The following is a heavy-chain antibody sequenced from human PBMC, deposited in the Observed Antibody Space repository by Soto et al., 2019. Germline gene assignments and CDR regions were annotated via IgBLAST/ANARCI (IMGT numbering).Heavy chain of an antibody. CDR1: GYSIGSGHY. CDR3: ARVLFYGSGSSSSYYFDY. V-gene: IGHV4-38-2*01. D-gene: IGHD3-10*01. Sequence: PSETLSLTCAVFGYSIGSGHYWGWIRQPPGRGLEWVGTIDHRGHISYNPSLKSRVTISLNTSKNQFSLKLSSVTAADTAVYYCARVLFYGSGSSSSYYFDYWGQGTQVTVSS. J-gene: IGHJ4*02. CDR2: IDHRGHI.